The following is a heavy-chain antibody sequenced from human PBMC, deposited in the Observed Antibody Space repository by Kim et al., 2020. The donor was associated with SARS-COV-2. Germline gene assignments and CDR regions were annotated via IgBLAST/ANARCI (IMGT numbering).Heavy chain of an antibody. V-gene: IGHV3-66*01. CDR3: ARDLNPLPPTYYYYYGMDV. D-gene: IGHD2-2*01. Sequence: RFTISRDNSKNTMYLQMNSLRAEDTAVYYCARDLNPLPPTYYYYYGMDVWGQGTTVTVSS. J-gene: IGHJ6*02.